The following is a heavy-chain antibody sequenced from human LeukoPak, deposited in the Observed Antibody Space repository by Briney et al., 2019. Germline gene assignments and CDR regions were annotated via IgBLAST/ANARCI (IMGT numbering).Heavy chain of an antibody. Sequence: GGSLRLSCAASGFTFSDYYMSWIRQAPGKGLEWISYISSSFSAIYYADSVKGRFTISRDNAKNSLYLQMNSPRADDTAVYYCARSSIVVVTASAFDIWGQGTMVTVSS. D-gene: IGHD2-21*02. CDR3: ARSSIVVVTASAFDI. CDR2: ISSSFSAI. CDR1: GFTFSDYY. J-gene: IGHJ3*02. V-gene: IGHV3-11*01.